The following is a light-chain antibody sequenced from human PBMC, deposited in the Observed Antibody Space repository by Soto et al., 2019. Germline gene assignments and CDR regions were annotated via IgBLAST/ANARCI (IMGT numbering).Light chain of an antibody. CDR1: QSVSSNS. V-gene: IGKV3-20*01. J-gene: IGKJ1*01. CDR2: GAS. Sequence: ESVLTQSPGTLSLSPGERATLSCRASQSVSSNSLAWYQQKPGQAPRLLIYGASSRATGTPDRFSGSGSGTDFTLTISRREPEDFAVYYCQQFGGSPPSWTFDQGTKVES. CDR3: QQFGGSPPSWT.